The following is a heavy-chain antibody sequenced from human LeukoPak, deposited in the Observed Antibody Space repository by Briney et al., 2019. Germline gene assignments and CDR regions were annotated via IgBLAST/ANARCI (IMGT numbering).Heavy chain of an antibody. J-gene: IGHJ4*02. D-gene: IGHD3-22*01. Sequence: ASVKVSCKASGYTFTSYYIHWVRQAPGQGLEWMGIINPSGGSTSYAQKFQGRVTMTRDTSTSTVYMELSSLRSEDTAVYYCARADSPRPFDYWGQGTLVTVSS. CDR2: INPSGGST. CDR3: ARADSPRPFDY. CDR1: GYTFTSYY. V-gene: IGHV1-46*01.